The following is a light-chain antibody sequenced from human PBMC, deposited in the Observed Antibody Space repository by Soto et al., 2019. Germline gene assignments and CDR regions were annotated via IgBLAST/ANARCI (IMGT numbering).Light chain of an antibody. V-gene: IGKV1-39*01. Sequence: DIQMPQSPSSLSAFVGDTVTITCRAGQTFNNYLNWYQHKPGKVPKLLIYAASALQSGVPSRFVGTSSGTDFTLTLINLQPEDSGIYYCQQSYSSLQTFGQGTKLEI. CDR3: QQSYSSLQT. CDR1: QTFNNY. J-gene: IGKJ2*01. CDR2: AAS.